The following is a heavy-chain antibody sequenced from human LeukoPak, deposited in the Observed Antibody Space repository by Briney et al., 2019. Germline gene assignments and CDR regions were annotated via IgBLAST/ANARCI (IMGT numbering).Heavy chain of an antibody. V-gene: IGHV3-30*02. CDR3: ARDRPDSGWVPLRYYGMDV. CDR1: GFTFSSYG. CDR2: IRYDGSNK. D-gene: IGHD6-19*01. Sequence: PGGSLRLSCAASGFTFSSYGMHWVRQAPGKGLEWVAFIRYDGSNKYYADSVKGRFTISRDNAKNTLYLQMNSLRAEDTAVYYCARDRPDSGWVPLRYYGMDVWGQGTTVTVSS. J-gene: IGHJ6*02.